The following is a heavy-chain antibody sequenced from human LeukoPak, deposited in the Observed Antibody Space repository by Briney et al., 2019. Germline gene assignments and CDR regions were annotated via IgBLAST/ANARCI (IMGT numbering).Heavy chain of an antibody. V-gene: IGHV3-21*01. Sequence: GGSLRLSCAASGFTFSSYSMSWVRQAPEKGLEWVSSISSSSSYIYYADSVKGRFTISRDNAKNSLYLQMNSLRAEDTAVYYCARANDNYYYYYMDVWGKGTTVTISS. CDR2: ISSSSSYI. CDR3: ARANDNYYYYYMDV. D-gene: IGHD3-9*01. CDR1: GFTFSSYS. J-gene: IGHJ6*03.